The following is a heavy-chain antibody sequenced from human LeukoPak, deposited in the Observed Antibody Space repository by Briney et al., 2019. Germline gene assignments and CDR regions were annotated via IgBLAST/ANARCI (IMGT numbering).Heavy chain of an antibody. J-gene: IGHJ6*02. CDR3: ARLKQQLVLRAYGMDV. Sequence: GGSLRLSYAASGFTFSSYEMKWVRQAPGEGLEGVSYISSSGSTIYYADSVKGRFTISRDNAKNSLYLQMNSLRAEDTAVYYCARLKQQLVLRAYGMDVWGQGTTVTVSS. CDR2: ISSSGSTI. D-gene: IGHD6-13*01. CDR1: GFTFSSYE. V-gene: IGHV3-48*03.